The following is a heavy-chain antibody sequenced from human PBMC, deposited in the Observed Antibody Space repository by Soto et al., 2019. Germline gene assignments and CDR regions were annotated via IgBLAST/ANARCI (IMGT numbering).Heavy chain of an antibody. D-gene: IGHD3-3*01. CDR3: ARDNLQSGYLWLVLGN. J-gene: IGHJ4*02. Sequence: PGGSLRLSCAATGFTFSSYAMHWVRQAPGKGLEWVAVISYDGSNKYYADSVKGRFTISRDNSKNTLYLQMNSLRAEDTAVYYCARDNLQSGYLWLVLGNLGQGTLVTVSS. CDR2: ISYDGSNK. CDR1: GFTFSSYA. V-gene: IGHV3-30-3*01.